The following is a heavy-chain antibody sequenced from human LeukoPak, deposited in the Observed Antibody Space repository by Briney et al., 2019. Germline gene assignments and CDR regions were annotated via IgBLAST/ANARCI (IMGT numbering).Heavy chain of an antibody. CDR3: AKDRRAGSYDY. CDR1: GFTFSRNG. D-gene: IGHD3-10*01. CDR2: ISGSGGNT. J-gene: IGHJ4*02. V-gene: IGHV3-23*01. Sequence: GGTLRLSCGASGFTFSRNGITWVHQAPGKGLEWLSAISGSGGNTYYADSVKGRFTISRDNSKNTLYLQMNSLRAEDTAVYYCAKDRRAGSYDYWGQGTLVTVSS.